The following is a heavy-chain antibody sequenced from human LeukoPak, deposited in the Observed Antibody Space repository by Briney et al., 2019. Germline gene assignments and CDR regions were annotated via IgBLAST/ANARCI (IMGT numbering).Heavy chain of an antibody. J-gene: IGHJ4*02. D-gene: IGHD3-3*01. CDR3: AKSYYDFWSGYYQTFDY. V-gene: IGHV4-39*01. CDR1: GVSISSSNSY. CDR2: IYYSGNT. Sequence: SETLSLTCTVSGVSISSSNSYWGWIRQPPGKGLEWIGSIYYSGNTYYNASLKSQVSISIDTSKNQFSLRLTSVTAADTAVYYCAKSYYDFWSGYYQTFDYWGQGTLVTVSS.